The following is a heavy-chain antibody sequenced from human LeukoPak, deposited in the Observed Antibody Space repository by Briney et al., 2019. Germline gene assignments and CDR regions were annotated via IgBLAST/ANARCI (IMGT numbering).Heavy chain of an antibody. CDR3: AREVDGDILTSLWFDP. CDR2: IYYSGST. CDR1: GGSISSYY. Sequence: PSETLSLTCSVVGGSISSYYWSWIRQPPGKGLEWIGYIYYSGSTNYNPSLKSRVTISVDTSKNQFSLKLSSVTAADTAVYYCAREVDGDILTSLWFDPWGQGTLVTVSS. V-gene: IGHV4-59*01. J-gene: IGHJ5*02. D-gene: IGHD3-9*01.